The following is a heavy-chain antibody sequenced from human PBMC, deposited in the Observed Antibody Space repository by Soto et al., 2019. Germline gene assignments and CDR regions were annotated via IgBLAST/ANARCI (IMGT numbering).Heavy chain of an antibody. J-gene: IGHJ6*02. V-gene: IGHV3-73*01. CDR2: IRSKANSYAT. CDR3: TSLTIFGVVTSRGPDV. Sequence: PGGSLRLSCAASGFTFSGSAMHWVRQASGKGLEWVGRIRSKANSYATAYAASVKGRFTISRDDSKNTAYLQMNSLKTEDTAVYYCTSLTIFGVVTSRGPDVWGQGTTVTVSS. CDR1: GFTFSGSA. D-gene: IGHD3-3*01.